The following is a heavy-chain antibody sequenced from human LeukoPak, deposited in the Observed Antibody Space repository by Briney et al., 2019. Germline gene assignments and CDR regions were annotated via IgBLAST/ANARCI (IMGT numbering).Heavy chain of an antibody. V-gene: IGHV1-69*06. CDR2: IIPIFGTA. D-gene: IGHD6-19*01. Sequence: ASVKVSCKASGGTFSSYAISWVRQAPGQGLEWMGGIIPIFGTANYAQKFQGRVTITADKSTSTAYMELSSLRSEDTAVYYCARGHSGWLYDVFDLWGQGTMVTVSS. J-gene: IGHJ3*01. CDR1: GGTFSSYA. CDR3: ARGHSGWLYDVFDL.